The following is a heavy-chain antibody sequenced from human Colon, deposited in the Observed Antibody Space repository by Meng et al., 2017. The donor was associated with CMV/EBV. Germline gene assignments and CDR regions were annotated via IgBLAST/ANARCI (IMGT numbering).Heavy chain of an antibody. CDR1: GFSFSESG. Sequence: GQLVGSGGGVVQSGGSIRLSCGASGFSFSESGIYWLGQAPGKGLEWVSFIDTTNHYYADSVKGRFTISRDDSKRMVYLQMNNLKTEDTAMYFCSNGLLGVQGHWGQGTLVTVSS. D-gene: IGHD3-3*01. CDR2: IDTTNH. CDR3: SNGLLGVQGH. V-gene: IGHV3-30*02. J-gene: IGHJ4*02.